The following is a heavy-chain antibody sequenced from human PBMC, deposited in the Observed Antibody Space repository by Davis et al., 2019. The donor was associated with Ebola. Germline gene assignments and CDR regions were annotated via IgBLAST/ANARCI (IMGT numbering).Heavy chain of an antibody. CDR1: GYSLSNYG. J-gene: IGHJ3*02. D-gene: IGHD4-11*01. Sequence: ASVKVSCKASGYSLSNYGISWVRQAPGQGLEWMGWISTYNGNTNYAQEVQGRVTMTADTFTSTVYMELRSLRSDDTAVYYCARSERTVTGYGDDCFDMWGQGTVVTVSS. CDR2: ISTYNGNT. CDR3: ARSERTVTGYGDDCFDM. V-gene: IGHV1-18*01.